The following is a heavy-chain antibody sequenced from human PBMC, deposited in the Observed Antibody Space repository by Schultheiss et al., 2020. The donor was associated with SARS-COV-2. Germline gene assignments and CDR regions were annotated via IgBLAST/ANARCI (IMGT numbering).Heavy chain of an antibody. CDR2: ISSSSSYI. J-gene: IGHJ5*02. V-gene: IGHV3-21*01. Sequence: GGSLRLSSEASGFSFKSYVMSWVRQAPGKGLEWVSSISSSSSYIDYADSVRGRFTISRDNAKNSLYLQMNSLRAEDTAVYYCAREGHAKGNHGWFDPWGQGALVTISS. CDR1: GFSFKSYV. CDR3: AREGHAKGNHGWFDP.